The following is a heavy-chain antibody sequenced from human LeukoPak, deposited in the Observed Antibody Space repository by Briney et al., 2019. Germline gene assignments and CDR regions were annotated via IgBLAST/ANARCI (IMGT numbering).Heavy chain of an antibody. J-gene: IGHJ3*01. Sequence: PSETLSLTCTVSGGSISTYYWSWIRQPPGKGLEYIGYINYRGTTDSNPSLKSRVTISVDTSKNQFSLKLTSVTAADTAVYFCARPEPAWRGAFDFWGQGSMVTVSS. V-gene: IGHV4-59*08. CDR2: INYRGTT. CDR1: GGSISTYY. CDR3: ARPEPAWRGAFDF. D-gene: IGHD3-3*01.